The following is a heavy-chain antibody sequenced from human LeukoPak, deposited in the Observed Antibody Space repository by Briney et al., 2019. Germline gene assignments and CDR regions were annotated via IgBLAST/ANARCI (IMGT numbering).Heavy chain of an antibody. CDR1: GGSISSYY. J-gene: IGHJ4*02. Sequence: PSETLSLTCIVSGGSISSYYWSWIRQPPGKGLEWIGYIYYSGSTNYNPSLKSRVTISVDTSKNQFSLKLSSVTAADTAVYYCATHCSSTSCYSTRFDYWGQGTLVTVSS. CDR2: IYYSGST. D-gene: IGHD2-2*01. V-gene: IGHV4-59*01. CDR3: ATHCSSTSCYSTRFDY.